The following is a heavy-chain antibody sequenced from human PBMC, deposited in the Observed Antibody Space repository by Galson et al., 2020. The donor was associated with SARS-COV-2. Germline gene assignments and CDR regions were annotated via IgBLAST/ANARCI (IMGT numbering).Heavy chain of an antibody. D-gene: IGHD3-10*01. V-gene: IGHV3-7*01. CDR2: IKQDGSEK. CDR1: GFTFSSYW. CDR3: ARGLWFGESYWYCDL. Sequence: QLGESLKISCAASGFTFSSYWMSWVRQDPGKGLEWVANIKQDGSEKYYVDSVKGRFTISRDNAKNSLYLQMNSLRAEDTAVYYCARGLWFGESYWYCDLWGRGTLVTVSS. J-gene: IGHJ2*01.